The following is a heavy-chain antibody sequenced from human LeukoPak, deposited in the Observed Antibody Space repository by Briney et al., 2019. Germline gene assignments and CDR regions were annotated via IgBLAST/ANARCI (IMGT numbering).Heavy chain of an antibody. CDR3: ARGGLAARPLDY. CDR1: GYTLTELS. V-gene: IGHV1-69*13. D-gene: IGHD6-6*01. J-gene: IGHJ4*02. CDR2: IIPIFGTA. Sequence: SVKVSCKVSGYTLTELSMHWVRQAPGQGLEWMGGIIPIFGTANYAQKFQGRVTITADESTSTAYMELSSLRSEDTAVYYCARGGLAARPLDYWGQGTLVTVSS.